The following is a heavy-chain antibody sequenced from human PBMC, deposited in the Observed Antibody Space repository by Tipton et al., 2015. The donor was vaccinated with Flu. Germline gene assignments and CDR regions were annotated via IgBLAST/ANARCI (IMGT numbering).Heavy chain of an antibody. CDR2: VFHSGTT. V-gene: IGHV4-39*07. J-gene: IGHJ4*02. CDR3: TRKLEPATRSSN. D-gene: IGHD1-1*01. Sequence: GLVKPSDTLSLTSTVSRASVINNDLYWGWVRQPPGKEPEWIGNVFHSGTTYYSLSLERRTTISIDTSKNQFSLGLRSVTATDRAVYYCTRKLEPATRSSNWGKGTLVTASS. CDR1: RASVINNDLY.